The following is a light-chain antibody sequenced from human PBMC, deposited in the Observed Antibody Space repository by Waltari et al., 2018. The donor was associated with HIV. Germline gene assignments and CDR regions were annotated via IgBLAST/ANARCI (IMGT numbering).Light chain of an antibody. CDR2: EVN. CDR1: NSDVGNYIL. Sequence: SELTQDPVVSGSPGQSITISCTGTNSDVGNYILVSWYQQHPGKAPKLMIYEVNKRPSGISDRFSGSKSDNTASLTISGLQAEDEADYYCCSYASSTTYVFGTGTKITVL. CDR3: CSYASSTTYV. V-gene: IGLV2-23*02. J-gene: IGLJ1*01.